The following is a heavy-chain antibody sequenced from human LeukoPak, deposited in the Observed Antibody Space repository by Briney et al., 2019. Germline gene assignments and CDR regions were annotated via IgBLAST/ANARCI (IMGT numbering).Heavy chain of an antibody. J-gene: IGHJ4*02. CDR2: IIPIFGTA. CDR1: GGTFSSYA. Sequence: GASVKVSCKASGGTFSSYAISWVRQAPGQGPEWMGGIIPIFGTANYAQKFQGRVTITTDESTSTAYMELSSLRSEDTAVYCCARARWRDSNYDYWGQGTLVTVSS. V-gene: IGHV1-69*05. D-gene: IGHD4-11*01. CDR3: ARARWRDSNYDY.